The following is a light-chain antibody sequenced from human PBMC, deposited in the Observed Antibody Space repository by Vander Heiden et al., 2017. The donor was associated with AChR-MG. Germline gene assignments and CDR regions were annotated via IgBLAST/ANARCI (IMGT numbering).Light chain of an antibody. CDR1: QGISSF. CDR2: AAA. Sequence: DIQLTQSPSFLSASVGDRVTITCRASQGISSFLAWYQHKPGKAPKLLIYAAATLQSGVPSRFCGSGSGTEFTLTISSLQPEEFATYYCQQLNSYPLTFGGGTKVEIK. CDR3: QQLNSYPLT. J-gene: IGKJ4*01. V-gene: IGKV1-9*01.